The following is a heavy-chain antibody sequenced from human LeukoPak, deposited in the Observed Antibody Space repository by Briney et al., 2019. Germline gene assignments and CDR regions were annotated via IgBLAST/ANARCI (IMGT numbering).Heavy chain of an antibody. Sequence: GASVKVSCKASRYTFTGYYFYWVRQAPGQGLEWMGWINPDSGDTNYAQKFQGRVTMTRDTSISTAYMELSSLTSDDTAVYYCARVGGSYYGNFDSWGQGTRVTVSS. V-gene: IGHV1-2*02. D-gene: IGHD3-10*01. CDR3: ARVGGSYYGNFDS. CDR2: INPDSGDT. J-gene: IGHJ4*02. CDR1: RYTFTGYY.